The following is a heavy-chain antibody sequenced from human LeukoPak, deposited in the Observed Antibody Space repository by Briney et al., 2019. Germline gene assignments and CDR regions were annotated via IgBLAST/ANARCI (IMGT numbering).Heavy chain of an antibody. CDR3: ARGDGYNLEYYFDY. D-gene: IGHD5-24*01. J-gene: IGHJ4*02. CDR2: IIPIFGTA. Sequence: GASVKVSCKASGGTFSSYAISWVRQVPGQGLEWMGGIIPIFGTANYAQKFQGRVTITTDESTSTAYMELSSLRSEDTAVYYCARGDGYNLEYYFDYWGQGALVTVSS. CDR1: GGTFSSYA. V-gene: IGHV1-69*05.